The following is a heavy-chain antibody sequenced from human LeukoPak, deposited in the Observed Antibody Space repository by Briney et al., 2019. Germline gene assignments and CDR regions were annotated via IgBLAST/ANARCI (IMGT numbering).Heavy chain of an antibody. Sequence: SVKVSCKASGGTFSSYAISWVRQAPGQGLEWMGRIIPIFGTANYAQKFQGRVTITTDESTSTAYMELSSLRSEDTAVYYCARDRPYCTNGVCHWGLRWFDPWGQGTLVTVSS. V-gene: IGHV1-69*05. J-gene: IGHJ5*02. CDR1: GGTFSSYA. D-gene: IGHD2-8*01. CDR3: ARDRPYCTNGVCHWGLRWFDP. CDR2: IIPIFGTA.